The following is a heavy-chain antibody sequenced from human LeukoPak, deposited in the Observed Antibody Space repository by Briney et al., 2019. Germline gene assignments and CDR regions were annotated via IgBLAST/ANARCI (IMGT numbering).Heavy chain of an antibody. CDR3: ARESGTVVLRF. V-gene: IGHV3-53*01. D-gene: IGHD6-13*01. CDR1: GFTVSSNY. J-gene: IGHJ4*02. Sequence: PGGSLRLSCAASGFTVSSNYMSWVRQAPGKGLEWVAVIYSAESTKYADSVKGRFTISRDNSKNTVFLQMHSLRGGDTAVYYCARESGTVVLRFWGQGTLVTVSS. CDR2: IYSAEST.